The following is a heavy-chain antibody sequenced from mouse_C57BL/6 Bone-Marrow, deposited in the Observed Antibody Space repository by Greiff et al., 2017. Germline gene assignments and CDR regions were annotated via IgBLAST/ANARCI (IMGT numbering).Heavy chain of an antibody. J-gene: IGHJ1*03. CDR1: GYTFTSYW. CDR3: ARGATVVASYWYFDV. D-gene: IGHD1-1*01. V-gene: IGHV1-55*01. Sequence: QVQLQQPGAELVKPGASVKMSCKASGYTFTSYWITWVKPRPGQGLEWIGDIYPGSGSTNYNEKFKSKATLTVDTSSSTAYMQLSSLTSEDSAVYYCARGATVVASYWYFDVWGTGTTVTVSS. CDR2: IYPGSGST.